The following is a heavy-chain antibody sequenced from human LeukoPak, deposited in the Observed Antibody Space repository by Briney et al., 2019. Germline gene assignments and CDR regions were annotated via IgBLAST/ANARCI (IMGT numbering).Heavy chain of an antibody. CDR1: GFSFRDYH. J-gene: IGHJ4*02. Sequence: GGTLSSTCAVYGFSFRDYHVHSVRQAPGKGPEWVAAISYHGKNEYYADSVKGRFTISRDNSKNTLYLQMNSLRAEDTAVYYCAKDYLLFGVEIIPYIVDYWCQGTGTTVSS. V-gene: IGHV3-30*18. D-gene: IGHD3-3*01. CDR2: ISYHGKNE. CDR3: AKDYLLFGVEIIPYIVDY.